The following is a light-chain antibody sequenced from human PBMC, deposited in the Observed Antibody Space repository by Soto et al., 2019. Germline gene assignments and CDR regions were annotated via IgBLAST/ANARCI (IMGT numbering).Light chain of an antibody. CDR1: QSLLHSNGYNY. CDR3: QQSYSTLRT. Sequence: DIVMTQSPLSLPVTPGEPASISCRSSQSLLHSNGYNYLDWYLQKPGQSPQLLIYLGSNRASGVPDRFSGSGSGTDFTLKISRVEAEDVGVYYCQQSYSTLRTFGQGTKVDIK. CDR2: LGS. J-gene: IGKJ1*01. V-gene: IGKV2-28*01.